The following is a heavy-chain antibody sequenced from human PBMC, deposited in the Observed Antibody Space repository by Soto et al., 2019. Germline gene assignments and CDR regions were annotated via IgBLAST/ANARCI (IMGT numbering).Heavy chain of an antibody. Sequence: SGPTLVNPTQTLTLTCTFSGFSLSTSGVGVGWIRQPPGKDLEGLVIIYWDDDKLYSPSLRGRLTITKDTSKNQVVLTMTNVDPEDTATYFCAHRRIGVSQWNYGDFDYWGQGILVTVSS. D-gene: IGHD1-7*01. CDR1: GFSLSTSGVG. V-gene: IGHV2-5*02. J-gene: IGHJ4*02. CDR3: AHRRIGVSQWNYGDFDY. CDR2: IYWDDDK.